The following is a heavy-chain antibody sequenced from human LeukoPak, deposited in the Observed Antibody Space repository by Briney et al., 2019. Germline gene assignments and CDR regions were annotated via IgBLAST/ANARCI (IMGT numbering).Heavy chain of an antibody. V-gene: IGHV4-34*01. CDR3: ARARVGSGSYSYFDY. J-gene: IGHJ4*02. CDR2: INHSGST. D-gene: IGHD3-10*01. Sequence: PSETLSLTCAVYGGSFSGYYWSWIRQPPGKGLEWIGEINHSGSTNYNPSLKSRVTISVDTSKNQFSLKLSSVTAADTAVYYCARARVGSGSYSYFDYWGQGTLVTVSS. CDR1: GGSFSGYY.